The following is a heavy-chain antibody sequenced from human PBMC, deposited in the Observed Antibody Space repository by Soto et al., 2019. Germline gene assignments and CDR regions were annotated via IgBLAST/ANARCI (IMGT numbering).Heavy chain of an antibody. CDR1: GFIFSSYD. CDR3: ARPSYASYYYGMDV. Sequence: QVQLVESGGGVVQPGRSLRLSCAASGFIFSSYDMHWVRQAPGRGLEWVAVVWYDGSNKYYADSVKGRFTISRDNSKNTLYLQMNSLRAEDTAVYYRARPSYASYYYGMDVWGQGTTVTVSS. CDR2: VWYDGSNK. D-gene: IGHD2-2*01. J-gene: IGHJ6*02. V-gene: IGHV3-33*01.